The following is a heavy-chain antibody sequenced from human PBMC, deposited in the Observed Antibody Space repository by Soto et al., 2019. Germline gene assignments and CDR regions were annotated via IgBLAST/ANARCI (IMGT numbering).Heavy chain of an antibody. V-gene: IGHV4-39*01. D-gene: IGHD6-19*01. CDR3: ATSIAVAGTVFYYYYMDV. Sequence: QLQLQESGPGLVKPSETLSLTCTVSGGSISSSSYYWGWIRQPPGKGLEWIGSIYYSGSTYYNPSLKSRVTISVDTSKNQFSLKLSSVTAADTAVYYCATSIAVAGTVFYYYYMDVWGKGTTVTVSS. J-gene: IGHJ6*03. CDR2: IYYSGST. CDR1: GGSISSSSYY.